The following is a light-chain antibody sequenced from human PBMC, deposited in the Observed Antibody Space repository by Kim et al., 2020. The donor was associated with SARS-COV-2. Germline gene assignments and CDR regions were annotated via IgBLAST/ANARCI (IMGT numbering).Light chain of an antibody. CDR1: SSDVGYYNY. CDR2: EVT. CDR3: SSYASSNAWV. J-gene: IGLJ3*02. V-gene: IGLV2-8*01. Sequence: QSALTQPPSASGSPGQPVTISCTGASSDVGYYNYVSWYQQHPGKAPKLMIYEVTKRPSGVPDRFSGSKSGNTASLTVSGLQAEDEADYYCSSYASSNAWVFGGGTQLTVL.